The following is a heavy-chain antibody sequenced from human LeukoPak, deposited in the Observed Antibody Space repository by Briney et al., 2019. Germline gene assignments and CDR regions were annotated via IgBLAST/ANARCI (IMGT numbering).Heavy chain of an antibody. D-gene: IGHD6-13*01. CDR1: GYTFTSYY. CDR2: INPSGGST. J-gene: IGHJ4*02. Sequence: ASVKVSCKASGYTFTSYYIHWVRQAPGQGLEWMGIINPSGGSTSYAQKFQGRVTMTRDTSTSTVYMELSSLRSEDTAVYYCAREGESAAAGNSYFDYWGQGTLVTVSS. CDR3: AREGESAAAGNSYFDY. V-gene: IGHV1-46*01.